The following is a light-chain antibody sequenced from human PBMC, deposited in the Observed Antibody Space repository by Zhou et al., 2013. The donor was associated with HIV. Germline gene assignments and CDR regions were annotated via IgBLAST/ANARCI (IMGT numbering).Light chain of an antibody. V-gene: IGKV3-20*01. CDR1: QSVSSSY. CDR2: GAS. J-gene: IGKJ1*01. Sequence: EIVLTQSPGTLSLSPGERATLFCRASQSVSSSYLAWYQQKAGQAPRLLIYGASSRATGIPDRFSGSGSGTDFTLTISRLEPEDFAVYYCQQYGTSSTFGQGTKVEIK. CDR3: QQYGTSST.